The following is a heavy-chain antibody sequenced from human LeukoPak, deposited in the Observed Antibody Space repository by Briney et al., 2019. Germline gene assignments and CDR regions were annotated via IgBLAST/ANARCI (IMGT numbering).Heavy chain of an antibody. CDR1: GDSISTSTYY. CDR3: ARHFGDYDILTGLMALYFDY. Sequence: SETLSLTCSVSGDSISTSTYYWGWIRQPPGKGLEWIGSFYYTGSTYYNPSLQSRVTVSVDTSKNQFSLKLSSVTAADTAMYYCARHFGDYDILTGLMALYFDYWGQGTLVTVSS. V-gene: IGHV4-39*01. CDR2: FYYTGST. D-gene: IGHD3-9*01. J-gene: IGHJ4*02.